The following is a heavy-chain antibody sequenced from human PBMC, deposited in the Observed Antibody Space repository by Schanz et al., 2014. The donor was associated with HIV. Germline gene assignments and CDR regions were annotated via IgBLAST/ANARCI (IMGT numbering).Heavy chain of an antibody. D-gene: IGHD6-13*01. CDR1: GGTFSNYA. Sequence: QVQLVQSGAEVKKPGSSVKVSCKASGGTFSNYAINWVRQAPGQGLEWMGWMNPGSGNTGYAWKFQGRVTMTRDTSIRTAYMELSSLRSDDTAVYYCARVSGWSSFDYWGQGTLVIVSS. V-gene: IGHV1-8*02. J-gene: IGHJ4*02. CDR2: MNPGSGNT. CDR3: ARVSGWSSFDY.